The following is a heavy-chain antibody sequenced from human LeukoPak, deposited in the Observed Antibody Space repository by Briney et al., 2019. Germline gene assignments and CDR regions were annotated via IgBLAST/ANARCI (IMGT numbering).Heavy chain of an antibody. CDR3: ARQAYCGGDCLNWFDP. CDR2: IYYSGST. Sequence: SETLSLTCTVSGGSISSSSYYWGWIRQPLGKGLEWIGSIYYSGSTYYNPSLKSRVTISVDTSKNQFSLKLSSVTAADTAVYYCARQAYCGGDCLNWFDPWGQGTLVTVSS. D-gene: IGHD2-21*02. J-gene: IGHJ5*02. V-gene: IGHV4-39*01. CDR1: GGSISSSSYY.